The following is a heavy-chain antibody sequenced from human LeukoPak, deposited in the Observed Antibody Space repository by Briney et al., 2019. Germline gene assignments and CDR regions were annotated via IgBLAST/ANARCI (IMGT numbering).Heavy chain of an antibody. J-gene: IGHJ4*02. D-gene: IGHD6-19*01. CDR1: GGSISSGGYS. CDR2: IYHSGST. CDR3: ASLAVAGFDY. V-gene: IGHV4-30-2*01. Sequence: SETLSLTCAVSGGSISSGGYSWRWIRQPPGKGLEWIGYIYHSGSTYYNPSLKSRVTISVDRSKNQFSLKLSSVTAADTAVYYCASLAVAGFDYWGQGTLVTVSS.